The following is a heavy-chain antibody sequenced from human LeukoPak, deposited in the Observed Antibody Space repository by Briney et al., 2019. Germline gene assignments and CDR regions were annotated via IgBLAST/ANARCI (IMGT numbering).Heavy chain of an antibody. D-gene: IGHD3-22*01. CDR2: ISGSGAGK. V-gene: IGHV3-23*01. CDR1: GFTSSSYA. Sequence: PGGSLRLSCAASGFTSSSYAMSWVRQAPGKGLEWVSGISGSGAGKYYADSVKGRFTISRDNSKNTLHLQMNSLRAEDTAVYYCAKLRYYDSSGYYPKIYFDYWGQGILVTVSS. J-gene: IGHJ4*02. CDR3: AKLRYYDSSGYYPKIYFDY.